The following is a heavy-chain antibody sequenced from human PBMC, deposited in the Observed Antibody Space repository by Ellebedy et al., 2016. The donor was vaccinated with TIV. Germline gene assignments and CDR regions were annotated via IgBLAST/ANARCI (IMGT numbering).Heavy chain of an antibody. CDR3: ARDGYDFWSGYSYYFDY. V-gene: IGHV4-34*01. Sequence: GSLRLSXAVYGGSFSGYFWSWIRQPPGKGLEWIGEINHSGSTNYNPSLKSRVTISVDTSKNQFSLKLSSVTAADTAVYYCARDGYDFWSGYSYYFDYWGQGTLVTVSS. CDR2: INHSGST. CDR1: GGSFSGYF. J-gene: IGHJ4*02. D-gene: IGHD3-3*01.